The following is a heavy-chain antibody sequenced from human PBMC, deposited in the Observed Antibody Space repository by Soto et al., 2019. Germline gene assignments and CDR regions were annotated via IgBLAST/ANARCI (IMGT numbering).Heavy chain of an antibody. D-gene: IGHD3-10*01. Sequence: GGSLRLACEGSGFSLNIYSMNWIRQGPGKGMQCLGLISSSGSWTHYADSVRGRFTISRDNARNTLYLQMNSLRDEDTAVYYCARDSRVRMRGIMRGIVGLDVWGQGTAVTVSS. V-gene: IGHV3-48*02. CDR1: GFSLNIYS. CDR2: ISSSGSWT. CDR3: ARDSRVRMRGIMRGIVGLDV. J-gene: IGHJ6*02.